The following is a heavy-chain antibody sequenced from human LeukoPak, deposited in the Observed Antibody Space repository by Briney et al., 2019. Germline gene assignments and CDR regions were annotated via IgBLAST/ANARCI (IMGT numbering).Heavy chain of an antibody. CDR2: IYTSGST. CDR3: ARDRLNWFDP. CDR1: GGSISSYY. J-gene: IGHJ5*02. V-gene: IGHV4-4*07. Sequence: SETLSLTGTVSGGSISSYYWSWIGQPAGKGLEWSGRIYTSGSTNYNPSLKSRVTMSVDTSKNQFSLKLSSVTAADMAVYYCARDRLNWFDPWGQGTLVTVSS. D-gene: IGHD2-21*02.